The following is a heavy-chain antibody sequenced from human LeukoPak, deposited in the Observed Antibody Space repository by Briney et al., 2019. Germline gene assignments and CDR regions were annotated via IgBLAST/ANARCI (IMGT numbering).Heavy chain of an antibody. CDR1: GFTFSSYS. CDR2: IGSGEGSK. Sequence: GGSLRLSCAASGFTFSSYSMSWVRQAPGKGLEWVSGIGSGEGSKYYADSVKGRFTISRDNSKNTLYLQMNSLRAADTAIYYCAKDRGQLVPNWYFDLWGRDTLVTVS. J-gene: IGHJ2*01. D-gene: IGHD6-13*01. CDR3: AKDRGQLVPNWYFDL. V-gene: IGHV3-23*01.